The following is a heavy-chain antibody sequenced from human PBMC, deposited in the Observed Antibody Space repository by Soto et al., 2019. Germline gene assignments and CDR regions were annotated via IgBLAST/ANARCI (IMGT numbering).Heavy chain of an antibody. CDR1: GFTFSSYG. J-gene: IGHJ5*02. CDR3: ARPYSSSPFNWFDP. D-gene: IGHD6-6*01. Sequence: GGSLRLSCAASGFTFSSYGMHWVRQAPGKGLEWVAVISYDGSNKYYADSVKGRFTISRDNAKNSLYLQMNSLRAEDTAVYYCARPYSSSPFNWFDPWGQGTLVTVSS. CDR2: ISYDGSNK. V-gene: IGHV3-30*03.